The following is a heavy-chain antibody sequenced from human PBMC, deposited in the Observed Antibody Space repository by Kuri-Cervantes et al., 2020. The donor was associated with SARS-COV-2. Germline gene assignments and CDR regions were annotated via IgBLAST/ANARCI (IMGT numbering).Heavy chain of an antibody. CDR2: IYHSGST. V-gene: IGHV4-30-2*01. CDR1: GGSISSGGYS. D-gene: IGHD3-3*01. Sequence: SQTLSLTCAVSGGSISSGGYSWSWIRQPPGKGLEWIGYIYHSGSTYYNPSLKSRVTISVDRSKNQFSLKLSSVTAADTAVYYCARAWVVTIFGVVDGWFDPWGQGTLVTVSS. J-gene: IGHJ5*02. CDR3: ARAWVVTIFGVVDGWFDP.